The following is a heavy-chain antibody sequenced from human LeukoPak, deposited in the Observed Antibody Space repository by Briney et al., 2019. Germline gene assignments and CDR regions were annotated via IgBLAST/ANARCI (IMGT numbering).Heavy chain of an antibody. CDR1: GFIFSRYW. V-gene: IGHV3-7*01. Sequence: GGSLRLSCAASGFIFSRYWMSWVRQAPGKGLEWVANIKEDGSEKYYVDSVKGRFTISRDNAKKSLYLQMNNPRAEDTAVYYCARDQVLAMIGALQGAFDIWGQGTMVTVSS. CDR3: ARDQVLAMIGALQGAFDI. D-gene: IGHD3-22*01. CDR2: IKEDGSEK. J-gene: IGHJ3*02.